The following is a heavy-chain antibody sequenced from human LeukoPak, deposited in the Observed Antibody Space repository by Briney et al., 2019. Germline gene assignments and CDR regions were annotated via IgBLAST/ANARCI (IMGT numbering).Heavy chain of an antibody. Sequence: GGSLRLSCAVSGFIFSKYGMHWVRQAPGKGLEWVTFIRYDGTNQFYADSVKGRFTISRDNSKNSLYLQMNSLRPEDTAVYFCAKDEFEDTSLVFDNRGQGTLVTVSS. V-gene: IGHV3-30*02. J-gene: IGHJ4*02. CDR3: AKDEFEDTSLVFDN. CDR1: GFIFSKYG. CDR2: IRYDGTNQ. D-gene: IGHD3-10*01.